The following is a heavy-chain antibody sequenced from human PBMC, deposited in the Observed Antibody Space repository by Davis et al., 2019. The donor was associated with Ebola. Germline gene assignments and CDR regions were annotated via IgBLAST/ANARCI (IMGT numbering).Heavy chain of an antibody. D-gene: IGHD5-18*01. CDR2: IIPILGIA. J-gene: IGHJ6*02. Sequence: SVQVSCKASGGTFSSYTISWVRQAPGQGLEWMGRIIPILGIANYAQKFQGRVTITADKSTSTAYMELSSLRSEDTAVYYCATPRSYSYGYYYYGMDVWGQGTTVTVSS. V-gene: IGHV1-69*02. CDR3: ATPRSYSYGYYYYGMDV. CDR1: GGTFSSYT.